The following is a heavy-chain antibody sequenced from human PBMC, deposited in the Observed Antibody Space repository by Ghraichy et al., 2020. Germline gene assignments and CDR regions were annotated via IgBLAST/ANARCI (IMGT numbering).Heavy chain of an antibody. D-gene: IGHD3-10*01. CDR3: ARVFSITLVRDRGEASDI. J-gene: IGHJ3*02. V-gene: IGHV1-46*01. CDR1: GYTFTSYY. Sequence: ASVKVSCKASGYTFTSYYIHWVRQAPGQGLEWMGIINTSGGSTRYAQKFQGRVTMTRDTSTSTVYMELSSLRSEDTAVYYCARVFSITLVRDRGEASDIWCKEAMVAVSS. CDR2: INTSGGST.